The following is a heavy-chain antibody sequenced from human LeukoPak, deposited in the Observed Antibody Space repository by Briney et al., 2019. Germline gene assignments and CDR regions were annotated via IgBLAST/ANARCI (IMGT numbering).Heavy chain of an antibody. CDR3: AKSGGELGGFDY. V-gene: IGHV3-9*01. D-gene: IGHD1-26*01. CDR2: ISWNSGSI. J-gene: IGHJ4*02. Sequence: PGGSLRLSCAASGFAFDDYAMHWVRQAPEKGLEWVSGISWNSGSIGYADSVKGRFTISRDNAKNSLYLQMNSLRAEDTALYYCAKSGGELGGFDYWGQGTLVTVSS. CDR1: GFAFDDYA.